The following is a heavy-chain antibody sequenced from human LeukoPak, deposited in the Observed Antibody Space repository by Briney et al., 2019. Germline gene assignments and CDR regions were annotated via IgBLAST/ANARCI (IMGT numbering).Heavy chain of an antibody. CDR3: ARLGYSSGQVAYYGMDV. CDR1: GGTFSGYA. J-gene: IGHJ6*02. D-gene: IGHD6-19*01. CDR2: IIPILGIA. V-gene: IGHV1-69*04. Sequence: SVKVSCKASGGTFSGYAISWVRQAPGQGLEWMGRIIPILGIANYAQKFLGRVTITADKSTSTAYMELSSLRSEDTAVYYCARLGYSSGQVAYYGMDVWGQGTTVTVSS.